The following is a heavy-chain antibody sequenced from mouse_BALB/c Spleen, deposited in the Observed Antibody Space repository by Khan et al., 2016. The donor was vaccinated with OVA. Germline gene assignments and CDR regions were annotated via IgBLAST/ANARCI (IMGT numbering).Heavy chain of an antibody. Sequence: QVQLKESGAELVKPGASVRLSCKASGYTFTSYYLYWVKQRPGQGLAWIGDINPINGGTKFNEKFKTKAILTVDKSSSTAYMELSSLTSEDSAVYYCTRSGYGTFDYWGHGTLVTVSA. CDR3: TRSGYGTFDY. D-gene: IGHD1-1*02. CDR1: GYTFTSYY. CDR2: INPINGGT. V-gene: IGHV1S81*02. J-gene: IGHJ3*01.